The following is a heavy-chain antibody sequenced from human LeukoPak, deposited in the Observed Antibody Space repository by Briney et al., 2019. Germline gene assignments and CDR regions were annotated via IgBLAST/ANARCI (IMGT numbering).Heavy chain of an antibody. CDR3: ARRATSERGHSYGLDY. CDR2: INWNGGST. D-gene: IGHD5-18*01. CDR1: GFTFDDSV. V-gene: IGHV3-20*04. Sequence: GGSLRLSCAASGFTFDDSVMSWVRHAPGKGLEWVSGINWNGGSTGYADSVKGRFTISRDNAKNSLYLQMNSLRAEDTAMYYCARRATSERGHSYGLDYWGQGTLVTVSS. J-gene: IGHJ4*02.